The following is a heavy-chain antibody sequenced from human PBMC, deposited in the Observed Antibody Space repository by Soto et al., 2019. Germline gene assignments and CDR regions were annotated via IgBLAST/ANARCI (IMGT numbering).Heavy chain of an antibody. CDR2: IRSKTYGATT. CDR1: GFTFGDYA. D-gene: IGHD3-16*01. J-gene: IGHJ4*02. Sequence: LRLSCTTSGFTFGDYAVSWVRQAPGRGLEWVGFIRSKTYGATTDYAASVTGRFTISRDDSKSVAYLQMNSLKTEDTAVYYCTRDGWGGASYYWGQGTLVTVSS. CDR3: TRDGWGGASYY. V-gene: IGHV3-49*04.